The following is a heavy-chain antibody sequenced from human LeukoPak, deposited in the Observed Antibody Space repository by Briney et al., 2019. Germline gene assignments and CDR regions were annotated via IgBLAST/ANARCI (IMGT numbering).Heavy chain of an antibody. Sequence: SGGSLRLSCAASGFTFSSYAMSWVRQAPGKGLEWVSVISGSGGSTYYADSVKGRFTISRDNSKNTLYLQMNSLRAEDTAVYYCAKASTMIVGYYFDYWGQGTLVTVSS. J-gene: IGHJ4*02. CDR2: ISGSGGST. CDR3: AKASTMIVGYYFDY. CDR1: GFTFSSYA. D-gene: IGHD3-22*01. V-gene: IGHV3-23*01.